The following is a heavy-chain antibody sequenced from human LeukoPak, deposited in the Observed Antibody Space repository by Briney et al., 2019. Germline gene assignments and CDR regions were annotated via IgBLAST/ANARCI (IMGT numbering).Heavy chain of an antibody. V-gene: IGHV3-15*01. J-gene: IGHJ6*03. D-gene: IGHD3-10*01. Sequence: GGSLRLSCAASGFTFSNAWMSWVRQAPGKGLEWVGRIKSKTDGGTTDYAAPVKGRFTISRDDSKNTLYLQMNSLKTEDTAVYYCTTESLWFGELFHYYYYMDVWGKGTTVTVSS. CDR2: IKSKTDGGTT. CDR3: TTESLWFGELFHYYYYMDV. CDR1: GFTFSNAW.